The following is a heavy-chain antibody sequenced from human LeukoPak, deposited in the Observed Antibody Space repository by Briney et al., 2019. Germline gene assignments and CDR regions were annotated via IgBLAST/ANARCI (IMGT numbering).Heavy chain of an antibody. D-gene: IGHD3-22*01. Sequence: GGSLRLSCAASGFTFSSYSMNWVRQAPGKGLEWVSSISSSSSSYIYYADSVKGRFTISRDNARNSLYLQMNSLRAEDTAVYYCARDSRIQLWGYYYDSSGYRGFDYWGQGTLVTVSS. J-gene: IGHJ4*02. V-gene: IGHV3-21*01. CDR1: GFTFSSYS. CDR3: ARDSRIQLWGYYYDSSGYRGFDY. CDR2: ISSSSSSYI.